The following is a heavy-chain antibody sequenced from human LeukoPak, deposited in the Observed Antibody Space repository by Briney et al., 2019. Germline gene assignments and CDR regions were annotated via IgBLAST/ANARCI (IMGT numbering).Heavy chain of an antibody. CDR3: AKEAGRDSNGWFDP. V-gene: IGHV3-23*01. CDR2: ISGSGGSK. D-gene: IGHD6-19*01. CDR1: GFTFSSYA. Sequence: GGSLRLSCAASGFTFSSYAMRWVRQAPGKGLEWVSAISGSGGSKYYEDSVKGRFTISRDNSKNKLYLQMNSLRAEDTAVYDCAKEAGRDSNGWFDPWGQGTLVTVSS. J-gene: IGHJ5*02.